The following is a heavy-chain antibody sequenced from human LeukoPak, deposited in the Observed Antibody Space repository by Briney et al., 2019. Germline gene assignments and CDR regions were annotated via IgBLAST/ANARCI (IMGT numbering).Heavy chain of an antibody. J-gene: IGHJ5*02. CDR3: ARASSSEENWFDP. V-gene: IGHV1-69*13. Sequence: SVKVSCKASGGTFSSYAISWVRQAPGQGLEWMGGVIPIFGTANYAQKFQGRVTITADESTSTAYMELSSLRSEDTAVYYCARASSSEENWFDPWGQGTLVTVSS. D-gene: IGHD6-6*01. CDR2: VIPIFGTA. CDR1: GGTFSSYA.